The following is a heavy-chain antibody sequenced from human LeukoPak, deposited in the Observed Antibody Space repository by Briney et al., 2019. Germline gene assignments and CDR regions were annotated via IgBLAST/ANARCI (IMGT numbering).Heavy chain of an antibody. CDR2: IYSGGST. D-gene: IGHD3-10*01. CDR1: GFTVSSNY. J-gene: IGHJ6*02. Sequence: PGGSLRLSCAASGFTVSSNYMSWVRQAPGKGLEWVSDIYSGGSTYYADSVKGRFTISRHNSKNTLYLQMNSLRAEDTAVYYCARDSIVGGGTMVKYYYYGMDVWGQGTTVTVSS. CDR3: ARDSIVGGGTMVKYYYYGMDV. V-gene: IGHV3-53*04.